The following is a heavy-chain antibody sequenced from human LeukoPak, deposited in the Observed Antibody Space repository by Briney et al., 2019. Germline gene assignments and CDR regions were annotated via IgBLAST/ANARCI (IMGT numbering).Heavy chain of an antibody. J-gene: IGHJ3*02. D-gene: IGHD2-15*01. Sequence: PGGSLRLSCAASGFPFSSYEMNWVRQAPGKGLEWVSYISSSGSTIYYADSVKGRFIISRDNAKNSLYLQMNSLRAEDTAVYYCARGSKLAFDIWGQGTMVIVSS. CDR2: ISSSGSTI. V-gene: IGHV3-48*03. CDR3: ARGSKLAFDI. CDR1: GFPFSSYE.